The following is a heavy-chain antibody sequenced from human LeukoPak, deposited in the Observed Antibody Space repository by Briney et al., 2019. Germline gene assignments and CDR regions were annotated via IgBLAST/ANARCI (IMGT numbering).Heavy chain of an antibody. CDR3: ATGKKTYYDILTGYSSFDY. Sequence: ASVKVSCKASGYIFTGYYMHWVRQAPGQGLEWMGWINPNSGDTNYAQKFQGRVTMTRDTSISTAYMELSRLRSEDTAVYYCATGKKTYYDILTGYSSFDYWGQGTLVTVSS. V-gene: IGHV1-2*02. CDR2: INPNSGDT. CDR1: GYIFTGYY. J-gene: IGHJ4*02. D-gene: IGHD3-9*01.